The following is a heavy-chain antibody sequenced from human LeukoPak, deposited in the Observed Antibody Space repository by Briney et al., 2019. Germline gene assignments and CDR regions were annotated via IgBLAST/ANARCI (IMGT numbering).Heavy chain of an antibody. CDR3: AKINYNDDY. CDR2: ISPDGNLE. D-gene: IGHD5-24*01. CDR1: GFTFTTFG. Sequence: GGSLRLSCAASGFTFTTFGIHWVRQAPGKGLEWVAAISPDGNLEYYTDSVQGRFTVSRDNSKNMIYLQMNSLRGEDSALYYCAKINYNDDYWGHGTLVTVSS. J-gene: IGHJ4*01. V-gene: IGHV3-30*18.